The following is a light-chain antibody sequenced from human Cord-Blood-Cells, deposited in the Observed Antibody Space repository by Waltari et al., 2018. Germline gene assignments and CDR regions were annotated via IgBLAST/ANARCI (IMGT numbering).Light chain of an antibody. CDR1: QVISSY. CDR2: AAA. V-gene: IGKV1-8*01. CDR3: QQYYSYPLT. Sequence: AIRMTQSPSSFSASTGDRVTIPFRASQVISSYLAWYQQKPGKAPKLLIYAAATFQSGGQSRFSGSGSGTDFTLTVSGLQSEDFATYYCQQYYSYPLTFGGGTKVEIK. J-gene: IGKJ4*01.